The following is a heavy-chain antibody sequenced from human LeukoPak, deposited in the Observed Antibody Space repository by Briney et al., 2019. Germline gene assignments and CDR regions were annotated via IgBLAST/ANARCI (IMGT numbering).Heavy chain of an antibody. CDR2: TSTYNGYA. CDR3: ARNSSDWYGYMDV. CDR1: GYTFTSYG. D-gene: IGHD6-19*01. J-gene: IGHJ6*04. V-gene: IGHV1-18*01. Sequence: ASVKVSCKASGYTFTSYGISWVRQAPGQGLEWMGWTSTYNGYANYAQKVQGRVTMTTETSTSTAYMELRSLRSDDTAVYYCARNSSDWYGYMDVWGKGTTVTVSS.